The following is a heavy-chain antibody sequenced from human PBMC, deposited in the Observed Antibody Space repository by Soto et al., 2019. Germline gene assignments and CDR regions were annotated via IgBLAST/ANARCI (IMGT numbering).Heavy chain of an antibody. Sequence: ASVKVSCKTSGYTFPDYAIHWVRQAPGQRPEWMGYIYGGNAYTTYSQKFQGRVTITRDTSASTAYMELSSLRSEDTAVYYCARIAVAGTRSHQYNNWFDPWGQGTLVTVSS. CDR1: GYTFPDYA. J-gene: IGHJ5*02. D-gene: IGHD6-19*01. V-gene: IGHV1-3*01. CDR3: ARIAVAGTRSHQYNNWFDP. CDR2: IYGGNAYT.